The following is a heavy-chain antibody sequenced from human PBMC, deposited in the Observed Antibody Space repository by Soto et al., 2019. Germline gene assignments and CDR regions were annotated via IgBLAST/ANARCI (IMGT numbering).Heavy chain of an antibody. V-gene: IGHV2-5*02. CDR3: TQIYGSGSWGWYFHS. CDR1: GFSVITGVG. J-gene: IGHJ4*02. Sequence: QITLKESGPSLVRPTETLTLTGTFSGFSVITGVGVGWVRKPPGKALEWLAVIFWDKNDYYRPSLQTRVTISQDTSEDQVVLTLTNMDPEDTDTYFCTQIYGSGSWGWYFHSWGQGTLVTVSS. D-gene: IGHD1-26*01. CDR2: IFWDKND.